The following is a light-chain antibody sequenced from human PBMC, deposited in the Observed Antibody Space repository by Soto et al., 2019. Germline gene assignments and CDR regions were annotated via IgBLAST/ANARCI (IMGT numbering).Light chain of an antibody. CDR3: QHYNSYSEE. J-gene: IGKJ1*01. Sequence: DIQMTQSPSTLSASVGDRVTITCRASQSISSWLAWYQQRPGKAPKLLIYKASTLKSGVPSSFRRSGSGTEFTLTISSLQPDDFATYHCQHYNSYSEEFGQGTKVDIK. CDR1: QSISSW. V-gene: IGKV1-5*03. CDR2: KAS.